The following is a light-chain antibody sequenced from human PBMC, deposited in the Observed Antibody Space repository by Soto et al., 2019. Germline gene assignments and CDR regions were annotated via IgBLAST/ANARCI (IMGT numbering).Light chain of an antibody. J-gene: IGLJ2*01. CDR3: SSYTSKSSLI. V-gene: IGLV2-14*01. CDR2: EVR. CDR1: MRDVGAYNL. Sequence: QSALTQPASVSGSPGQSITISCAGTMRDVGAYNLASWYQQHPGRAPQLIIYEVRNRPSGISFRFSGSKSGNTASLTISGLQAEDEADYYCSSYTSKSSLIFGGGTKATVL.